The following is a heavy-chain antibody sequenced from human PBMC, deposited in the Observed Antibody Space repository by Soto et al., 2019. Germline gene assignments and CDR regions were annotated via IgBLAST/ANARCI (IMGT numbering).Heavy chain of an antibody. CDR2: VYSSGST. CDR3: ARRAVVAVTGSLDNWLDP. CDR1: GDSITSYN. V-gene: IGHV4-59*01. D-gene: IGHD2-21*01. J-gene: IGHJ5*02. Sequence: SETLSITCTVSGDSITSYNWNWLRQPPGKALEWIGYVYSSGSTNYNPSLKSRVTISVDTSRNQFSLKVNSVTAADTAVYYCARRAVVAVTGSLDNWLDPWGQGILVTVSS.